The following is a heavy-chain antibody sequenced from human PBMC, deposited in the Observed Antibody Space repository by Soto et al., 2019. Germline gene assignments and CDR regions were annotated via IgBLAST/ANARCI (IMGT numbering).Heavy chain of an antibody. CDR2: IWYDGSNK. J-gene: IGHJ4*02. D-gene: IGHD3-9*01. CDR3: ARDAVTRFIEY. V-gene: IGHV3-33*01. Sequence: QVQLVEFGGGVVQPGRSLRLSCAASGFTFSSYGMHWVRQAPGKGLEWVAVIWYDGSNKYYADSVKGRFTISRDNSKNTLYLQMNSLRAEDTAVYYCARDAVTRFIEYWGQGSLVTVSS. CDR1: GFTFSSYG.